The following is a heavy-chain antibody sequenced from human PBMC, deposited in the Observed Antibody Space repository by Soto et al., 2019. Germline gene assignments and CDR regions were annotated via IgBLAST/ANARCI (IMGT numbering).Heavy chain of an antibody. CDR1: GFTFSDHY. CDR2: TRNKARSYTT. D-gene: IGHD6-19*01. Sequence: GSLRLSCAASGFTFSDHYMDWVRQAPGKGLEWVGRTRNKARSYTTEYAASVKGRFTISRDDSENSLYLQMNNLRTEDTAVYFCAKTVAGQKAFDSWGQGTLVTVSS. V-gene: IGHV3-72*01. J-gene: IGHJ4*02. CDR3: AKTVAGQKAFDS.